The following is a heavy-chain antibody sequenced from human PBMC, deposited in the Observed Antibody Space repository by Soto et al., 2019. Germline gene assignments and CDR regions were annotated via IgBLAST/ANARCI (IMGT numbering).Heavy chain of an antibody. CDR1: GFTFSDYY. CDR3: ARDRLVVVPAASYYMDV. D-gene: IGHD2-2*01. CDR2: ISSSGSTI. J-gene: IGHJ6*03. Sequence: GGSLRLSCAASGFTFSDYYMSWIRQAPGKGLEWVSYISSSGSTIYYADSVKGRFTISRDNAKNSLYLQMNSLRAEDTAVYYCARDRLVVVPAASYYMDVWGKGTTVTVSS. V-gene: IGHV3-11*01.